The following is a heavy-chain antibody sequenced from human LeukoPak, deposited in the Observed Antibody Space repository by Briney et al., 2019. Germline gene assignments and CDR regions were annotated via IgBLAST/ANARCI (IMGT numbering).Heavy chain of an antibody. CDR3: ARTPGIAVAGPLRNFDY. J-gene: IGHJ4*02. CDR2: IIPILGIA. D-gene: IGHD6-19*01. CDR1: GRTFSSYA. V-gene: IGHV1-69*04. Sequence: SVKVSCTASGRTFSSYAISWVRQAPGQGLEWMVRIIPILGIANYAQKFQGRVTITADKSTSTAYMELSSLRSEDTAVYYCARTPGIAVAGPLRNFDYWGQGTLVTVSS.